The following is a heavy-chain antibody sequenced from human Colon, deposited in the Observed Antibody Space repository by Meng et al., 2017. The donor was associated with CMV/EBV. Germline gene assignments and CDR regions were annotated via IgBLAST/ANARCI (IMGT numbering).Heavy chain of an antibody. V-gene: IGHV3-11*06. CDR1: GFTFSDYY. J-gene: IGHJ4*02. CDR3: AITTASMVRGVISALDY. Sequence: GGSLRLSCAASGFTFSDYYMSWIRQAPGKGLEWVSSISSSSSYIYYADSVKGRFTISRDNAKNSLYLQMNSLRAEDTAVYYCAITTASMVRGVISALDYWGQGTLVTVSS. D-gene: IGHD3-10*01. CDR2: ISSSSSYI.